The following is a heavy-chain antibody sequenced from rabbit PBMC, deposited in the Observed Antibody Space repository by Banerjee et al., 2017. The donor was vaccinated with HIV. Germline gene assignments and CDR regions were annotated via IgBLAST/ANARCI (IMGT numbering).Heavy chain of an antibody. CDR1: GFTISSGYW. CDR2: IDTASSGRT. J-gene: IGHJ3*01. V-gene: IGHV1S45*01. D-gene: IGHD4-1*01. Sequence: QEQLVESRGGLVQPGESLTLSCKASGFTISSGYWIDWVRQAPGKGLEWIGCIDTASSGRTYYASWAKGRFTISKTSSTTVTLQMTSLTAADTATYFCARNMRYSGQDYGLTRLDLWGQGTLVTVS. CDR3: ARNMRYSGQDYGLTRLDL.